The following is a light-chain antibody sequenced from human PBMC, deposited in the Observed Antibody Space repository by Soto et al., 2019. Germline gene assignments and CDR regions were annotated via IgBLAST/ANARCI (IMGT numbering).Light chain of an antibody. Sequence: IHMTQSPSSLSASVGDRVTLTCRASETISHYLNWYRQKPGKAPELLIYGASKLQSGVPSRFSASGSGTDFTLTIASLQPEDFATYYCQQANSFPLTFGGGTKVEIK. V-gene: IGKV1-39*01. CDR2: GAS. J-gene: IGKJ4*01. CDR3: QQANSFPLT. CDR1: ETISHY.